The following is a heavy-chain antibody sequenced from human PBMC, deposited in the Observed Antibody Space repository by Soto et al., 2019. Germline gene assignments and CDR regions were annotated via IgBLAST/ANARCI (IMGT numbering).Heavy chain of an antibody. V-gene: IGHV4-59*01. CDR3: ATLRFYGSGSLFDY. D-gene: IGHD3-10*01. Sequence: QVQLQESGPGLVKPSETLSLTCTVSGGSIKRYYWSWIRQPPGKGLEWIGYIFFSGNANYNPSLKSRVTMSVHAPNNQLSMKLGSVTAADTAVYCCATLRFYGSGSLFDYWGQGTLVTVSS. CDR1: GGSIKRYY. CDR2: IFFSGNA. J-gene: IGHJ4*02.